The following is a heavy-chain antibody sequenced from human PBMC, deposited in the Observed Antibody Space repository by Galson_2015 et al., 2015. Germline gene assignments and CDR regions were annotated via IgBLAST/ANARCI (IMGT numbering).Heavy chain of an antibody. D-gene: IGHD6-19*01. CDR1: GFTFSSYA. J-gene: IGHJ4*02. CDR2: ISGTNDDA. Sequence: SLRLSCAASGFTFSSYAMTWVRQAPGKGLEWVSVISGTNDDAYYADSVKGRFIISRDNSKNTLYLQMNSLGAEDTAVYYCASWYTRGWYYFDYWGQGTLFTVSS. CDR3: ASWYTRGWYYFDY. V-gene: IGHV3-23*01.